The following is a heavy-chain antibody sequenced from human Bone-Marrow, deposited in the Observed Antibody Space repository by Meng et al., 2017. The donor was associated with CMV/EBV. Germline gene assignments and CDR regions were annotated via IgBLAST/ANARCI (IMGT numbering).Heavy chain of an antibody. V-gene: IGHV3-20*04. CDR1: GFTFSSFW. Sequence: GESLKISCAASGFTFSSFWMSWVRQAPGKGLEWVSGINWNGGSIGYADSVKGRFTISRDNAKNSLYLQMNSLRAEDTALYYCARDVLSEGPHYYYGMDVWGQGTTVTISS. CDR2: INWNGGSI. J-gene: IGHJ6*01. CDR3: ARDVLSEGPHYYYGMDV. D-gene: IGHD3-10*02.